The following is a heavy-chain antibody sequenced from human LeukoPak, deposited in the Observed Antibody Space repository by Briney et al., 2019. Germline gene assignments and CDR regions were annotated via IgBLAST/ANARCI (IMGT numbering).Heavy chain of an antibody. Sequence: SVKVSCKASGYTFTSYGISWVRQAPGQGLEWMGGIIPIFGTANYAQKFQGRVTITADESTSTAYMELSSLRSEDTAVYYCARDFCSTSCNLGYWGQGTLVTVSS. D-gene: IGHD2-2*01. V-gene: IGHV1-69*13. CDR3: ARDFCSTSCNLGY. J-gene: IGHJ4*02. CDR2: IIPIFGTA. CDR1: GYTFTSYG.